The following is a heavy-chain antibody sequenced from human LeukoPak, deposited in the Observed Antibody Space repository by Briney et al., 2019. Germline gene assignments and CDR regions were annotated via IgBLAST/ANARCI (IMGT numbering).Heavy chain of an antibody. CDR3: ARGELWGDGQQLVLYYFDY. V-gene: IGHV1-18*01. CDR2: ISAQHGQT. J-gene: IGHJ4*02. CDR1: GYSENFYG. Sequence: ASVKVSCKTSGYSENFYGITWVRQVAGQGLEWMGWISAQHGQTEYAQKLQGRVTMTTDTSTSTAYMELRSLRSDDTAVYYCARGELWGDGQQLVLYYFDYWGQGTLVTVSS. D-gene: IGHD6-13*01.